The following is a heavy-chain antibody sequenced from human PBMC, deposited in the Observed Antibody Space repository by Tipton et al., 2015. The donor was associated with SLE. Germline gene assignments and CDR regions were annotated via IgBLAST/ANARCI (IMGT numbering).Heavy chain of an antibody. J-gene: IGHJ4*02. D-gene: IGHD2-21*01. CDR2: IYTSGTT. CDR1: GDSITSGNYY. Sequence: TLSLTCTVSGDSITSGNYYWYWIRQPAGKGLEWIGHIYTSGTTNYNPSLKSRVTISVDTSRNQFSLRLTSVTAADTAVYYCARDWGGEALDFWGQGTLVTVSS. CDR3: ARDWGGEALDF. V-gene: IGHV4-61*09.